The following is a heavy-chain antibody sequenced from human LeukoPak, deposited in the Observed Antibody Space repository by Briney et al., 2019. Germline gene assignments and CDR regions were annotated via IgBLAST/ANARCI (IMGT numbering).Heavy chain of an antibody. Sequence: GGSLRLSCVASGFTFSTYEMNWVRRAPGRGLEWVSYISGSGTTMYYADSVKGRYTISRDNAKNSLYLQMNSLRAEDTAVYYCAEAVPKSGLWGQGTLVTVSS. V-gene: IGHV3-48*03. CDR3: AEAVPKSGL. D-gene: IGHD6-19*01. J-gene: IGHJ4*02. CDR2: ISGSGTTM. CDR1: GFTFSTYE.